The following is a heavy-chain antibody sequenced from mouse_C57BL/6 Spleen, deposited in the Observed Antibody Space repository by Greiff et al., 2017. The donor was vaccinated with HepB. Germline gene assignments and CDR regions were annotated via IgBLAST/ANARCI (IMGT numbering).Heavy chain of an antibody. D-gene: IGHD2-4*01. CDR2: IHPSDSDT. CDR3: AMGYDYEREWFAY. V-gene: IGHV1-74*01. J-gene: IGHJ3*01. CDR1: GYTFTSYW. Sequence: QVQLQQPGAELVKPGASVKVSCKASGYTFTSYWMHWVKQRPGQGLEWIGRIHPSDSDTNYNQKFKGKATLTVDKSSSPAYMQLSSLTSEDSAVYYCAMGYDYEREWFAYWGQGTLVTVSA.